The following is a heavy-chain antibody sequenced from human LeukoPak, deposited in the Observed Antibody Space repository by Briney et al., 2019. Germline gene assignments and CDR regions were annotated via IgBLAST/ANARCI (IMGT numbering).Heavy chain of an antibody. Sequence: SETLSLTCTVSGGSISSYYWSWIRQPPGKGLEWVGYIYYSGSTNYNPSLKSRVTISVDTSKNQFSLKLSSVTAADTAVYYCAREDYYYGMDVWGQGTTVTVSS. V-gene: IGHV4-59*01. CDR3: AREDYYYGMDV. J-gene: IGHJ6*02. CDR2: IYYSGST. CDR1: GGSISSYY.